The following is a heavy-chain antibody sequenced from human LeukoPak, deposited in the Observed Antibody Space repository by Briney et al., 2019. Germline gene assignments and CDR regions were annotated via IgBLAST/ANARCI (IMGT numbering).Heavy chain of an antibody. Sequence: GRSLRLSCAASGFTFSSYSMNWVRQAPGKGLEWVSSISSSSYIYYADSVKGRFTISRDNAKNSLYLQMNSLRAEDTAVYYCARVTPGMVRGPRELDYWGQGTLVTVSS. J-gene: IGHJ4*02. CDR2: ISSSSYI. CDR3: ARVTPGMVRGPRELDY. D-gene: IGHD3-10*01. V-gene: IGHV3-21*01. CDR1: GFTFSSYS.